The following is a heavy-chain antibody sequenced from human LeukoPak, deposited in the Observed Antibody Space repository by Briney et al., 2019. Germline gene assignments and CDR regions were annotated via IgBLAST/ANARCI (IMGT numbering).Heavy chain of an antibody. V-gene: IGHV3-30*04. CDR1: GFTFSTYA. J-gene: IGHJ4*02. CDR3: ARDGGVDTTMAFDY. D-gene: IGHD5-18*01. Sequence: GGSLRLSCAASGFTFSTYAMHWVRQAPGKGLEWVAVMSHDGGTRYYAGSVKGRFTISRDNSRNTLFLQMNTLRSEDTALYYCARDGGVDTTMAFDYWGQGTLVAVSS. CDR2: MSHDGGTR.